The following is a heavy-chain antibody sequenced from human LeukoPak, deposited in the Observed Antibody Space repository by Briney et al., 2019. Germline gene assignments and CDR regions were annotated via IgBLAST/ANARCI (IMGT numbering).Heavy chain of an antibody. Sequence: PGGSLRLSCAASGFTFSSYGMSWVRQAPGKGLEWVSAISGSGGSTYYADSVKGRFTISRDNSKNTLYLQMNSLRAEDTAVYYCAKDKEDYYYGSGYYFDYWGQGTLVTVSS. V-gene: IGHV3-23*01. J-gene: IGHJ4*02. D-gene: IGHD3-10*01. CDR2: ISGSGGST. CDR1: GFTFSSYG. CDR3: AKDKEDYYYGSGYYFDY.